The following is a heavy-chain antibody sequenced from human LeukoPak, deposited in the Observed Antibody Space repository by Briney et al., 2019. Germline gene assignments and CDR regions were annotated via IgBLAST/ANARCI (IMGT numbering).Heavy chain of an antibody. CDR3: AREYSYGSYFDY. V-gene: IGHV4-59*01. D-gene: IGHD5-18*01. CDR1: GGSISSYY. CDR2: IYYSGST. Sequence: SETLSLTCSVSGGSISSYYWSWIRQPPGKGQEWIGYIYYSGSTNYNPSLKSRVTISVDTSKNQFSLKLSSVTAADTAVYYCAREYSYGSYFDYWGQGTLVFVSS. J-gene: IGHJ4*02.